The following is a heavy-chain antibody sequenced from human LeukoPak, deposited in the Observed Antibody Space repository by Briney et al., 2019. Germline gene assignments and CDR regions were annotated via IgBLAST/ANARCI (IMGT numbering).Heavy chain of an antibody. CDR3: ARHYYDSSGYSRFDY. CDR2: INHSGST. V-gene: IGHV4-34*01. D-gene: IGHD3-22*01. CDR1: GGSFSGYY. J-gene: IGHJ4*02. Sequence: PSETLSLTCAVYGGSFSGYYWSWIRQTPGKGLEWIGEINHSGSTNYNPSLKSRVTISVDTSKNQFSLKLSSVTAADTAVYYCARHYYDSSGYSRFDYWGQGTLVTVSS.